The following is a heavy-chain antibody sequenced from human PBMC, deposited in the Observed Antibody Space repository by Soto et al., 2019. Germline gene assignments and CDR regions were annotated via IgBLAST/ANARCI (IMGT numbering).Heavy chain of an antibody. CDR3: ARAATYYDFWSGYYRPDIFDY. D-gene: IGHD3-3*01. CDR2: IYYSGST. V-gene: IGHV4-31*03. J-gene: IGHJ4*02. Sequence: QVQLQESGPGLVKPSQTLSLTCTVSGGSISSGGYYWSWIRQHPGKGLEWIGYIYYSGSTYYNPSLKSRVTISVDTSKNQFSLKLSSVTAADTAVYYCARAATYYDFWSGYYRPDIFDYWGQGTLVTVSS. CDR1: GGSISSGGYY.